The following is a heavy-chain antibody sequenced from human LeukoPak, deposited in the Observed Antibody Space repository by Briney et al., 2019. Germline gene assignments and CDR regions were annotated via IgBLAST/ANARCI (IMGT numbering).Heavy chain of an antibody. D-gene: IGHD1-14*01. Sequence: GGSLRLSCAVSGITLSNYGMSWVRQAPGKGLEWVAGISDSGGITNYADSVKGRFTISRDNPKDTLYLQMNSLRVEDTAVYYCTTDSANRAYEHIWGQGTLVTVSS. CDR1: GITLSNYG. J-gene: IGHJ4*02. V-gene: IGHV3-23*01. CDR3: TTDSANRAYEHI. CDR2: ISDSGGIT.